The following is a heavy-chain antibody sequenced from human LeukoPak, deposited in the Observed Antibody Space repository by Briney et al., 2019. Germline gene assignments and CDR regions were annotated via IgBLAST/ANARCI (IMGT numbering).Heavy chain of an antibody. CDR2: IIPIFGTA. CDR3: ARGLAYCGGDCYLEYFQH. Sequence: ASVKVSCKASGGTFSSYAISWVRQAPGQGLEWMGGIIPIFGTANYAQKFQGRVTITADESTSTAYMELSSLRSEDTAVYYCARGLAYCGGDCYLEYFQHWGQGTLVTVSS. D-gene: IGHD2-21*01. CDR1: GGTFSSYA. V-gene: IGHV1-69*13. J-gene: IGHJ1*01.